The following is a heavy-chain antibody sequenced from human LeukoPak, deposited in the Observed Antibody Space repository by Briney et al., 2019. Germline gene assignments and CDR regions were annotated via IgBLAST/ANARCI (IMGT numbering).Heavy chain of an antibody. Sequence: GGSLRLSCAASGFTFSSYAMSWVRQAPGKGLEWVSAISGSGGSTYYADSVKGRFTISRDNSKNTLYLQMNSLRAEDTAVYYCAKPDYCSSTSCKPIGFDYWGQGTLVTVSS. V-gene: IGHV3-23*01. CDR3: AKPDYCSSTSCKPIGFDY. CDR2: ISGSGGST. J-gene: IGHJ4*02. CDR1: GFTFSSYA. D-gene: IGHD2-2*01.